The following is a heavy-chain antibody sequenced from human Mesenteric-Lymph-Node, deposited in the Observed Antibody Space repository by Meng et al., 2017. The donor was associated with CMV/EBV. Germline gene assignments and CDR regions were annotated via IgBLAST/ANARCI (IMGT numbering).Heavy chain of an antibody. CDR1: GYTFTGYY. V-gene: IGHV1-2*02. D-gene: IGHD2-21*01. CDR3: AKESYCGGSRTRCLDV. J-gene: IGHJ6*02. CDR2: INPNSGGT. Sequence: ASVKVSCKASGYTFTGYYMHWVRQAPGQGLEWMGWINPNSGGTNYAQKFQGRVTMTRDTSISTAYMELSRLRSDDTAVYYCAKESYCGGSRTRCLDVWGQGTTVTVSS.